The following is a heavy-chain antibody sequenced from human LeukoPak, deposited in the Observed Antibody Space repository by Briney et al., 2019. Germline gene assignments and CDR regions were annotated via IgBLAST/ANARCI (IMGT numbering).Heavy chain of an antibody. D-gene: IGHD4-17*01. CDR2: IYPGDSDT. J-gene: IGHJ4*02. CDR1: GYSFTTYW. V-gene: IGHV5-51*01. CDR3: GRHLHGDLYFDY. Sequence: GESLKISCKGSGYSFTTYWIGWVRQMPGKGLEWMGIIYPGDSDTRYSPPFQGQVTISADKSISTAYLQWSSLTASDTAMYYCGRHLHGDLYFDYWGQGTLVTVSS.